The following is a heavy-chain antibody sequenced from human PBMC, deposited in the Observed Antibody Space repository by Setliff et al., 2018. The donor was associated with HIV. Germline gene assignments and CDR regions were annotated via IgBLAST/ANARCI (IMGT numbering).Heavy chain of an antibody. CDR3: ARGKPIFGVNNWFDP. Sequence: LSLTCTVSGGSISSSSYYWGWIRQPPGKGLEWIGSIYYSGSTYYNPSLKSRVTISVDTSKNHLSLKLTSVTAADTAVYFCARGKPIFGVNNWFDPWGQGTLVTVSS. D-gene: IGHD3-3*01. CDR2: IYYSGST. J-gene: IGHJ5*02. CDR1: GGSISSSSYY. V-gene: IGHV4-39*02.